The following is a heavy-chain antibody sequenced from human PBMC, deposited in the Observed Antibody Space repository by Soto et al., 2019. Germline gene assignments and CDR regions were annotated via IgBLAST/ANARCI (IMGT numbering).Heavy chain of an antibody. V-gene: IGHV4-39*01. Sequence: SETLSLTCTVSGGSISSSSYYWGWIRQPPGKGLEWIGSIYYSGSTYYNPSLKSRVTISVDTSKNQFSLKLSSVTAADTAVYYCARQDANVLRFLEWSRTKPHFDYWGQGTLVTVSS. J-gene: IGHJ4*02. CDR2: IYYSGST. CDR1: GGSISSSSYY. D-gene: IGHD3-3*01. CDR3: ARQDANVLRFLEWSRTKPHFDY.